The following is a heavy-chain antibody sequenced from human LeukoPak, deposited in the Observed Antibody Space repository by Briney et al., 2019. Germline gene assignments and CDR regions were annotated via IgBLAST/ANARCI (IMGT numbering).Heavy chain of an antibody. Sequence: ASVKVSCKASGYTFTGYYMHWVRQAPGQGLEWMGWINPNSGGANYAQKFQGRVTMTRDTSISTAYMELSRLRSDDTAVYYCAGADSSGWYFDYWGQGTLVTVSS. D-gene: IGHD6-19*01. J-gene: IGHJ4*02. CDR1: GYTFTGYY. CDR2: INPNSGGA. CDR3: AGADSSGWYFDY. V-gene: IGHV1-2*02.